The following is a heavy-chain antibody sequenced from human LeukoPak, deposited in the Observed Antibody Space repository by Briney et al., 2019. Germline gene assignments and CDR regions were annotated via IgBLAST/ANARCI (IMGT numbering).Heavy chain of an antibody. J-gene: IGHJ4*02. D-gene: IGHD1-26*01. CDR2: INPSGGST. CDR3: ARQVGATAFDY. CDR1: GYTFTSYY. V-gene: IGHV1-46*04. Sequence: VASVKVSCKASGYTFTSYYMHWVRQAPGQGLEWMGIINPSGGSTIYAQKLQGRVTMTRDTSTSTVYMELSSLRSDDTAVYYCARQVGATAFDYWGQGTLVTVSS.